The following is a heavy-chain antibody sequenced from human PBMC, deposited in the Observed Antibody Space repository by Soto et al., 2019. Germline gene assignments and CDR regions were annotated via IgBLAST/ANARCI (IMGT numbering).Heavy chain of an antibody. CDR2: IYHSGTT. Sequence: SETLSLTCAVSGGSISSGGYSWSWIRQPPGKGLEWIGYIYHSGTTYYNPSLKSRVTISVDRSKNQFSLKLSSVTAADTAVYYCSRAHYGDYGYGMDVWGQGTTVTVSS. D-gene: IGHD4-17*01. V-gene: IGHV4-30-2*01. J-gene: IGHJ6*02. CDR1: GGSISSGGYS. CDR3: SRAHYGDYGYGMDV.